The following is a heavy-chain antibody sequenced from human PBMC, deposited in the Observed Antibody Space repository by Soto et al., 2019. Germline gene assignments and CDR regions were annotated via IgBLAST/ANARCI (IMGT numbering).Heavy chain of an antibody. V-gene: IGHV4-31*03. CDR2: IYYSGST. Sequence: SETLSLTCTVSGGSISSGGHYWSWIRQHPGKGLEWIGYIYYSGSTYYNPSLKSRVTISVDTSKNQFSLKLSSVTAADTAVYYCARDTNGSGSYFNYWGQGTLVTVSS. CDR1: GGSISSGGHY. J-gene: IGHJ4*02. CDR3: ARDTNGSGSYFNY. D-gene: IGHD3-10*01.